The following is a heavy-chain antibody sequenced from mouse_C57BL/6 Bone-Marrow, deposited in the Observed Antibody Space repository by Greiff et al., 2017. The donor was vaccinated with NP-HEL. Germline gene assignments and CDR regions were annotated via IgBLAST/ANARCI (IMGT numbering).Heavy chain of an antibody. J-gene: IGHJ3*01. V-gene: IGHV10-1*01. CDR3: VRRGDAPFAY. D-gene: IGHD3-3*01. CDR1: GFSFNTYA. CDR2: IRSKSNNYAT. Sequence: EVMLVESGGGLVQPKGSLKLSCAASGFSFNTYAMNWVRQAPGKGLEWVARIRSKSNNYATYYADSVKDRFTISRDDSESMLYLQMNNLKTEDTAMYYCVRRGDAPFAYWGQGTLVTVSA.